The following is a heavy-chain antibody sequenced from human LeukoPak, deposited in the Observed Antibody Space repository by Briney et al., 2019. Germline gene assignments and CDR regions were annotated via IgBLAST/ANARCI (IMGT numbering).Heavy chain of an antibody. J-gene: IGHJ4*02. D-gene: IGHD1-1*01. Sequence: GGSLRLSCAASGFTFSSYAMSWVRQAPGKGLEWVSAISGSGGSTYYADSVKGRFTISRDNLKNTLYVEMNSLRVEDTAVYYCAKGHSAHGTGFDYWGQGTLVIVSS. CDR3: AKGHSAHGTGFDY. V-gene: IGHV3-23*01. CDR2: ISGSGGST. CDR1: GFTFSSYA.